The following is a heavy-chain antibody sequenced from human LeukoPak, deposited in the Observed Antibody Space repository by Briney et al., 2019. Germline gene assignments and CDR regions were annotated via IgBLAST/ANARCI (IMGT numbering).Heavy chain of an antibody. V-gene: IGHV4-59*01. D-gene: IGHD3-22*01. J-gene: IGHJ4*02. CDR3: ARGSHYDSSVYSY. Sequence: PSETLSHTCSVSGGSMSYYYWTWIRQSPGKGLEWIGYVYYSGSTNYNSSLKSRVTISVDTSKNQFSLRLSSVTAADTAIYYCARGSHYDSSVYSYWGQGTLVTVSS. CDR1: GGSMSYYY. CDR2: VYYSGST.